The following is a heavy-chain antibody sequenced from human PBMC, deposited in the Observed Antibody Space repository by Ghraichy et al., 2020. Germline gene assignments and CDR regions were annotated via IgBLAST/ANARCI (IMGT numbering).Heavy chain of an antibody. D-gene: IGHD1-26*01. V-gene: IGHV3-23*01. CDR3: ATHPSGSYFEFDY. Sequence: GESLNISCAASGFTFSSYAMSWVRQAPGKGLEWVSAISGSGGSTYYADSVKGRFTISRDNSKNTLYLQMNSLRAEDTAVYYCATHPSGSYFEFDYWGQGTLVTVSS. J-gene: IGHJ4*02. CDR1: GFTFSSYA. CDR2: ISGSGGST.